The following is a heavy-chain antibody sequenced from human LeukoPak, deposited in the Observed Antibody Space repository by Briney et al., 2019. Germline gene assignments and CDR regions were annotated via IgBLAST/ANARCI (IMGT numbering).Heavy chain of an antibody. Sequence: SETLSLTCTVSGASVSGDPYYWGWIRQPPGKGLEWIGNIYYSGSTYYNASLQSRVTISIETSKNQFSLRLNSVTAADTAMYYCAKSGGYGLIDYWGKGTLVTVSS. CDR2: IYYSGST. V-gene: IGHV4-39*01. D-gene: IGHD1-26*01. CDR3: AKSGGYGLIDY. CDR1: GASVSGDPYY. J-gene: IGHJ4*02.